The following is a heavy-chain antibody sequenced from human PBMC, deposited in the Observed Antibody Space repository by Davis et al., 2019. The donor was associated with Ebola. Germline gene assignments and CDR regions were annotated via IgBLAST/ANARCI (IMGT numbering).Heavy chain of an antibody. Sequence: ASVKVSCKTSGYPFTAYGISWVRQAAGQGLEWMGWISADNGNTKYAQSFQGRVTVTTDTSTSTAYMELRSLRSDDTAMYFCARDRYNWNDFDYWGQGTLVTVSS. J-gene: IGHJ4*02. D-gene: IGHD1-20*01. V-gene: IGHV1-18*01. CDR3: ARDRYNWNDFDY. CDR1: GYPFTAYG. CDR2: ISADNGNT.